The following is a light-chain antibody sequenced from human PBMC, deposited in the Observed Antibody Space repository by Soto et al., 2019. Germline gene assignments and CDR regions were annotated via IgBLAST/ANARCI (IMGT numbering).Light chain of an antibody. V-gene: IGKV1-5*03. J-gene: IGKJ1*01. CDR3: QHYNGYWT. Sequence: DIQMTQSPSTLSASVGDRVTITCRASQSISDSLAWYQQKPGKAPKLLIYEASNLKRGVPSRFSGSGSGTEYTLTISSLQPDDFASYYCQHYNGYWTFGQGTKVEIK. CDR1: QSISDS. CDR2: EAS.